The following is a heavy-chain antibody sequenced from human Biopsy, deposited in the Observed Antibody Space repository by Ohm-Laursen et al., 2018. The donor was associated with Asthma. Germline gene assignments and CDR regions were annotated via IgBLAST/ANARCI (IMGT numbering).Heavy chain of an antibody. J-gene: IGHJ3*02. CDR3: ARTHERWTSIQDDALDI. CDR2: ISYDGGNK. V-gene: IGHV3-30*03. Sequence: SLRLSCAAPGFTFSIYDIHWVRQAPGKGLEWVAVISYDGGNKFYGDSVKGRFTLSRDNSRNTLYLQMNSLRVEDTAIYYCARTHERWTSIQDDALDIWGQGAMVIVSS. CDR1: GFTFSIYD. D-gene: IGHD4-23*01.